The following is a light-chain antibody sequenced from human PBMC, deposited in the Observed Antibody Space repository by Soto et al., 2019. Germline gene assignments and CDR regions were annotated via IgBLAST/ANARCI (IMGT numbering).Light chain of an antibody. V-gene: IGKV3-20*01. CDR3: QQYGSLSWT. CDR1: QSVSSNY. Sequence: DIVLTQSPGTLSLSPGERATLSCRASQSVSSNYLAWYQQKPGQAPRLLTHGASTRATGVPDRFSGSGSGTDFTLTISRLEPEDFAVYHCQQYGSLSWTFGQGTKVEIK. J-gene: IGKJ1*01. CDR2: GAS.